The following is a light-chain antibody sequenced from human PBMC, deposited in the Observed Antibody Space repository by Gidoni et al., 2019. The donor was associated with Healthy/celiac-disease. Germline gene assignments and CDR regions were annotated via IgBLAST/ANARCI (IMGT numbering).Light chain of an antibody. V-gene: IGKV1-33*01. J-gene: IGKJ4*01. Sequence: DIQMTQSPSSLSESVGDRVTITCQASQDISNYLNWYQQKPGKAPKLLIYDASNLETGVPSRFSGSCSGTDFTFTISRLQPEDIATSYCQQYDNLPLTFGGGTKVEIK. CDR1: QDISNY. CDR2: DAS. CDR3: QQYDNLPLT.